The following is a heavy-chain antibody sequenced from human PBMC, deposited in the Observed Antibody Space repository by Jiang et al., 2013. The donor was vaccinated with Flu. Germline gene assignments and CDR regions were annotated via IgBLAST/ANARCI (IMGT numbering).Heavy chain of an antibody. J-gene: IGHJ6*02. Sequence: KPTQTLTLTCTFSGFSLNTPGMRVSWIRQPPGKAPEWLARIDWDDDEFYSPFLRPRLSISKDTSKNQVVLTMTNMEPADTATYYCTRMGVGAIGYWGVDVWGQGTTGHRL. CDR3: TRMGVGAIGYWGVDV. V-gene: IGHV2-70*04. CDR2: IDWDDDE. CDR1: GFSLNTPGMR. D-gene: IGHD1-26*01.